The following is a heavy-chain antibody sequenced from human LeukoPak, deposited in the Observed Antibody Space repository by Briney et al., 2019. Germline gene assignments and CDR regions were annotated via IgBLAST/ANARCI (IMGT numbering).Heavy chain of an antibody. D-gene: IGHD5-18*01. J-gene: IGHJ4*02. CDR1: GFTVSSNY. V-gene: IGHV3-53*01. CDR3: ARVWVDTAMVSPFDY. Sequence: GGSLRLSCAASGFTVSSNYMSWVRQAPGKGLEWVSLIYSGGVTYYADSVKGRFIISRDNSKNTLFLQMNSLRAEDTAVYYCARVWVDTAMVSPFDYWGQGTLVTVSS. CDR2: IYSGGVT.